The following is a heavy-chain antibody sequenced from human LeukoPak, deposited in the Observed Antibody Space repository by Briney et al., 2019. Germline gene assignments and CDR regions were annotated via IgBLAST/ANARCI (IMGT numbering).Heavy chain of an antibody. J-gene: IGHJ3*02. Sequence: GGSLRLSCAASGFTFSGYAMSWVRQAPGKGLEWVSAISGSGGSTYYADSVKGRFTISRDNSKNTLYLQMNSLRAEDTAVYYCAKDRSDYDFWSGYYTPIRGAFDIWGQGTMVTVSS. CDR3: AKDRSDYDFWSGYYTPIRGAFDI. V-gene: IGHV3-23*01. D-gene: IGHD3-3*01. CDR1: GFTFSGYA. CDR2: ISGSGGST.